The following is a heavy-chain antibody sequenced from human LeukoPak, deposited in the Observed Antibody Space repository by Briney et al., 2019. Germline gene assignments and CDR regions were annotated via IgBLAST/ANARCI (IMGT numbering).Heavy chain of an antibody. V-gene: IGHV4-31*03. CDR2: INYSGST. D-gene: IGHD7-27*01. CDR3: ARDMSLVNWDPSWAFDI. Sequence: SQTLSLTCTVSGGSISSGGYYWSWIRQHPGKGLEWIGYINYSGSTYYNPSLKSRVTISVDTSKNQFSLKLSSVTAADTAVYYCARDMSLVNWDPSWAFDIWGQGTMVTVSS. J-gene: IGHJ3*02. CDR1: GGSISSGGYY.